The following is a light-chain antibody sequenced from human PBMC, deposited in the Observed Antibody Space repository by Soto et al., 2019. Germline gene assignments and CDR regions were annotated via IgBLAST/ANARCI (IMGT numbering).Light chain of an antibody. Sequence: QPVLTQSSSASASLGSSVKLTCTLSSGHSSYIIAWHQQQPGKAPRYLMKLEVIGSYNKGSGVPDRFSGSSSGADRYLTISHLQFEDEADYYCETWDNNILVFGGGTKLTVL. CDR2: LEVIGSY. J-gene: IGLJ2*01. V-gene: IGLV4-60*02. CDR1: SGHSSYI. CDR3: ETWDNNILV.